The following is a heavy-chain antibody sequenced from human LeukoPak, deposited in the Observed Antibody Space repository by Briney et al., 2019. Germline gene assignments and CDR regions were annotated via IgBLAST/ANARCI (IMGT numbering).Heavy chain of an antibody. D-gene: IGHD3-10*01. CDR1: GYTFTSYG. J-gene: IGHJ6*02. V-gene: IGHV1-18*01. CDR3: ARDRYYGSGSYPQDPYYYGMDV. Sequence: ASVKVSCKASGYTFTSYGISWVRQAPGQGLEWMGWISAYNGNTNYAQKLQGRVTMTTDTSTSTAYMELRSLRSDDTAVYYCARDRYYGSGSYPQDPYYYGMDVWGQGTTVTVSS. CDR2: ISAYNGNT.